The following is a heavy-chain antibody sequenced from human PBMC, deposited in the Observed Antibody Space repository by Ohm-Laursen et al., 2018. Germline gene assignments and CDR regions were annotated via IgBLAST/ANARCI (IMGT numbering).Heavy chain of an antibody. V-gene: IGHV4-34*01. CDR1: GGSFSGYY. Sequence: GTLSLTCAVSGGSFSGYYWNWIRQPPGKGLEWIGEINHSGSTNYNPSLKSRVTISVDTSKNQFSLKLSSVAAADTAVYYCARGLSGWWGRIDYWGQGILVTVSS. D-gene: IGHD6-19*01. CDR3: ARGLSGWWGRIDY. J-gene: IGHJ4*02. CDR2: INHSGST.